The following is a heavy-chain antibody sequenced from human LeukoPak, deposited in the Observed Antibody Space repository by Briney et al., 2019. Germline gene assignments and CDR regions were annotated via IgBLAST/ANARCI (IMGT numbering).Heavy chain of an antibody. Sequence: NPSETLSLTCAVYGGSFSGYYWNWIRQPPGKGLEWIGYIYSSGSTNYNPSLKSRVTISVDTSKNQFSLKLSSVTAAGTAVYYCARGAAATYGGQGTLVTVSS. D-gene: IGHD6-13*01. CDR2: IYSSGST. CDR3: ARGAAATY. CDR1: GGSFSGYY. V-gene: IGHV4-59*01. J-gene: IGHJ4*02.